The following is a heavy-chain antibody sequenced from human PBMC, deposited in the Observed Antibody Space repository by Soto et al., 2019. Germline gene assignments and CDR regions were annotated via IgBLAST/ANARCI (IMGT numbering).Heavy chain of an antibody. V-gene: IGHV6-1*01. CDR3: VRDVDSSGWSSGFDP. CDR2: TYYRSKWYN. D-gene: IGHD6-19*01. CDR1: GDSVASNKAA. Sequence: SQTLSLTCAISGDSVASNKAAWNWVRQSPSGGLEWLGRTYYRSKWYNDYAVSVESRITINPDTPKNQFSLQLNSVTPEDTAVYYCVRDVDSSGWSSGFDPWGQGTLVTAPQ. J-gene: IGHJ5*02.